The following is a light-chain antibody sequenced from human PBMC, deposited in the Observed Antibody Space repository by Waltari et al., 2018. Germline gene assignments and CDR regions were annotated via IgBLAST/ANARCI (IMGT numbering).Light chain of an antibody. J-gene: IGKJ1*01. V-gene: IGKV3-20*01. CDR2: GAS. Sequence: RATLSGRASQSVSRALTWYQQKPGQAPRLLIYGASTRATGIPDRFSGSGSGTDFSLTISRLEPDDFAVYYCQHYLRLPVTFGQGTTVEI. CDR1: QSVSRA. CDR3: QHYLRLPVT.